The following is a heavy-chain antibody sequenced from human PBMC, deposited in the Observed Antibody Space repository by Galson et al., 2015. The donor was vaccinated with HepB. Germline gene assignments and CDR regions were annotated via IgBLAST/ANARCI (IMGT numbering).Heavy chain of an antibody. CDR2: IKSKTDGGTT. CDR1: GFTFSNAW. V-gene: IGHV3-15*07. CDR3: TTGITIFGVVIIGYYMDV. D-gene: IGHD3-3*01. Sequence: SLRLSCAASGFTFSNAWMNWVRQAPGKGLEWVGRIKSKTDGGTTDYAAPVKGRFTISRDDSKNTLYLQMNSLRTEDTAVYYCTTGITIFGVVIIGYYMDVWGKGTTVTVSS. J-gene: IGHJ6*03.